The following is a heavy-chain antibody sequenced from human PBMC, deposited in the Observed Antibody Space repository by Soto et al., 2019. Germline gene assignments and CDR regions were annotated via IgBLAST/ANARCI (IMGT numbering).Heavy chain of an antibody. J-gene: IGHJ4*02. V-gene: IGHV1-58*01. CDR3: AAGPLGYYDSSGYYPD. CDR2: IVVGSGNT. CDR1: GFTFTSSA. Sequence: ASVKVSCKASGFTFTSSAVQWVRQARGQRLEWIGWIVVGSGNTNYAQKFQERVTITRDMSTSTAYMELSSLRSEDTAVYYCAAGPLGYYDSSGYYPDWGQGTLVTVSS. D-gene: IGHD3-22*01.